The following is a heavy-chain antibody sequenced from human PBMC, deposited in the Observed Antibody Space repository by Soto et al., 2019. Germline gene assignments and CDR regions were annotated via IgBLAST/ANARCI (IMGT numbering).Heavy chain of an antibody. D-gene: IGHD3-22*01. V-gene: IGHV1-69*13. Sequence: VKVSSKASGRTFSSYAISWVRQASGQGLEWMGGIIPIFCTANYAQKFQGRVTITADKSTSTAYMELSSLRSEDTAVYYSARSNRDNDSTGRTAFDIWGQGTMVTVSS. CDR1: GRTFSSYA. CDR3: ARSNRDNDSTGRTAFDI. J-gene: IGHJ3*02. CDR2: IIPIFCTA.